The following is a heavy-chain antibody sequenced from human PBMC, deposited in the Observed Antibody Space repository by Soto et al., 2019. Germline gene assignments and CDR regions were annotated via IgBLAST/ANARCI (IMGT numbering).Heavy chain of an antibody. Sequence: QVQLQESGPGLVKPSETLSLTCTVSGGSISSYYWSWIRQPAGKGLEWIGRIYTSGSTNYNPSLKSRVTMSVDTSKNQFSLRLISVTAADTAVYFCAREWELISRGLDVWGQGTTVTVSS. CDR2: IYTSGST. V-gene: IGHV4-4*07. CDR1: GGSISSYY. D-gene: IGHD1-26*01. CDR3: AREWELISRGLDV. J-gene: IGHJ6*02.